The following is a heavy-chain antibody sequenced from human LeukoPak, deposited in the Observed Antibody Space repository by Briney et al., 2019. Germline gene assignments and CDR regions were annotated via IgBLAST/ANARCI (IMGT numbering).Heavy chain of an antibody. CDR2: INPTGSTS. CDR3: ARGIRGSYGTDY. D-gene: IGHD1-26*01. V-gene: IGHV3-74*01. Sequence: PGGSLRLSCVASGSTFSSDWMHWVRQAPGKGLVWVSRINPTGSTSNYEDSVKGRFTISRDNAKNTLYLQMNSLRAEDTAVYFCARGIRGSYGTDYWGQGTLATVPS. CDR1: GSTFSSDW. J-gene: IGHJ4*02.